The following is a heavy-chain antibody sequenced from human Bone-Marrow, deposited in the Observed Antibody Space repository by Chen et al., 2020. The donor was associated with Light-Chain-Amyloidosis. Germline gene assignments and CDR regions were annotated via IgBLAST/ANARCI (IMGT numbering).Heavy chain of an antibody. D-gene: IGHD3-10*01. CDR3: VREEDAYGHGVLDY. V-gene: IGHV3-48*03. CDR1: GFTFGNYE. CDR2: ISSSGITI. Sequence: EVQLVESGGGSVQPGGSLRLSCTASGFTFGNYEMNWVRQAPGKGLEWVSYISSSGITIYYADSMKGRVTVSRDNAKNSLYLEMSSLRAEDTAIYYCVREEDAYGHGVLDYWGQGTLVTVSS. J-gene: IGHJ4*02.